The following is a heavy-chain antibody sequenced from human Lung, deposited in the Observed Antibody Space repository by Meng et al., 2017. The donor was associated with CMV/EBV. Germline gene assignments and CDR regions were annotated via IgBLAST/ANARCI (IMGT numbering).Heavy chain of an antibody. CDR1: GFTFSTAW. Sequence: GESXKISCAASGFTFSTAWMSWVRQAPGKGLEWVGRIKSKTDGGITDYAAPVKGRFTMSRDNIRNTLYLQMNSLKTDDTGVYYCTAGRRFDYWGQGTLVTVSS. J-gene: IGHJ4*02. CDR2: IKSKTDGGIT. CDR3: TAGRRFDY. V-gene: IGHV3-15*01.